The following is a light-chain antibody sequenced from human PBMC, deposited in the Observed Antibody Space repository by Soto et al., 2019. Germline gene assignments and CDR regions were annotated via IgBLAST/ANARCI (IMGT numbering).Light chain of an antibody. V-gene: IGLV2-8*01. CDR3: SSYAGSNNWV. CDR2: AVT. J-gene: IGLJ3*02. CDR1: SSDVGGYNY. Sequence: QSALTQPPSASGSPGQSVTISCTGTSSDVGGYNYVSWYQQNPGKAPKLMIYAVTKWPSGVPDRFSGSKSGNTASLTVSGLQAEDEADYYCSSYAGSNNWVFGGGTKLTVL.